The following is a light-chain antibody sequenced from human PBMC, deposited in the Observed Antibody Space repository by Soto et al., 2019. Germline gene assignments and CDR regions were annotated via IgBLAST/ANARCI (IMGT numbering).Light chain of an antibody. V-gene: IGKV1-39*01. Sequence: DIQMTQSPSSLSASLGDRVTITCRASQSINNYLNWYQQEEGKAPKLLIYAANSLQSGVPSRFSGSGSGTEFTLTISSLQPGDSATYYCQQSYNSPYTFGLGTKLEIK. CDR2: AAN. CDR3: QQSYNSPYT. CDR1: QSINNY. J-gene: IGKJ2*01.